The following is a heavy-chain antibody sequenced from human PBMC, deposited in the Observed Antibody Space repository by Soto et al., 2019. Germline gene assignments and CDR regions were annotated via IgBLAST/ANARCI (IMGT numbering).Heavy chain of an antibody. CDR1: GYTFTSYG. CDR3: ARVIASAADFDY. V-gene: IGHV1-18*01. J-gene: IGHJ4*02. CDR2: ISGYNGNT. Sequence: QVQLVQSGAEVKKPGASVKVSCKASGYTFTSYGIGWVRQAPGQGLEWMGWISGYNGNTNYAQKLQGRVTMTTDTPTSTAYMELRSLRSDATAVYYCARVIASAADFDYWGQGTLVTVSS. D-gene: IGHD6-13*01.